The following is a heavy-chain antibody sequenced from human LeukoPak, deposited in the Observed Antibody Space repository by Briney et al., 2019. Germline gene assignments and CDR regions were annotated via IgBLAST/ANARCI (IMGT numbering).Heavy chain of an antibody. J-gene: IGHJ4*02. D-gene: IGHD2-15*01. CDR1: GLTFSSHW. Sequence: PGGSLRLSCAASGLTFSSHWMHWVRQAPGKGLVWVSRITNDGSSTTYADSVKGRFTISRDNAKNMLYLQVNSLRAEDTAVYYCARAVRSCSATRCISINSFDYWGQGTLVAVSS. CDR3: ARAVRSCSATRCISINSFDY. CDR2: ITNDGSST. V-gene: IGHV3-74*01.